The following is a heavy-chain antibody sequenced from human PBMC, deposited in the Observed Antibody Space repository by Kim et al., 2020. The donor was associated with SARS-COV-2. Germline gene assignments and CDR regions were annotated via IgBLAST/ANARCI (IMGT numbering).Heavy chain of an antibody. CDR3: ARSASHNFYYYYMDV. V-gene: IGHV3-23*01. CDR1: GFAFSAYG. Sequence: GGSLRLSCVASGFAFSAYGMSWVRQSPGKGLEWVSAMSGAGSSTYYADSVKGRSTISRDRSKNTLFLQMNSLRAEDTAVYYCARSASHNFYYYYMDVWG. CDR2: MSGAGSST. J-gene: IGHJ6*03. D-gene: IGHD2-15*01.